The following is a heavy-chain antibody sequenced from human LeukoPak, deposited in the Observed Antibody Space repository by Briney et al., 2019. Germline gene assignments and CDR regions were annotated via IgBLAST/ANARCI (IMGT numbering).Heavy chain of an antibody. Sequence: GRSLRLSCAASGFTFDDYAMHWVRQAPGKGLEWVSGISWNSGSIGYADSVKGRFTISRDNAKNSLYLQMNSLRAEDTAVYYCARAGFYYGSGSYYHDAFDIWGQGTLVTVSS. CDR1: GFTFDDYA. CDR3: ARAGFYYGSGSYYHDAFDI. V-gene: IGHV3-9*01. CDR2: ISWNSGSI. D-gene: IGHD3-10*01. J-gene: IGHJ3*02.